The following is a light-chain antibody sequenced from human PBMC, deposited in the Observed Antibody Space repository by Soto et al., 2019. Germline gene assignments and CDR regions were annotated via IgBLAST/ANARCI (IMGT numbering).Light chain of an antibody. CDR2: GAS. CDR1: QSFSSSY. J-gene: IGKJ1*01. Sequence: IVSSHSTGTLSLSPVTRSTLSCRASQSFSSSYLAWYQQIPGQPPRLLIYGASSRATGIPDRFSGSGSGTDFTLTIKRLEPEDFAVYYCQQYGNSPRTLGQGTKVDIK. CDR3: QQYGNSPRT. V-gene: IGKV3-20*01.